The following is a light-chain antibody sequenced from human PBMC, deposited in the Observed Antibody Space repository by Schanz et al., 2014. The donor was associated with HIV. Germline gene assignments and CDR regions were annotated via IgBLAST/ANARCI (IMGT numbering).Light chain of an antibody. V-gene: IGLV4-69*01. CDR3: QTWDTGIRV. CDR1: SGHSDYD. CDR2: VKSSGSH. Sequence: QLVLTQSPSASASLGASVKLTCTLSSGHSDYDIAWHQQLPGKGPRFLMKVKSSGSHTKGDGIPDRFSGSSFGAERYLTISSLQSEDEADYYCQTWDTGIRVFGGGTKLTVL. J-gene: IGLJ3*02.